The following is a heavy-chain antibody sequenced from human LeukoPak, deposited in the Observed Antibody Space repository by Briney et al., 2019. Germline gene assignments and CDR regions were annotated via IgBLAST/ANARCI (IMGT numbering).Heavy chain of an antibody. CDR2: IYYSGST. CDR1: GGSISSYY. Sequence: SETLSLTCTVSGGSISSYYWSWIRQPPGKGLEWIGYIYYSGSTNYNPSLKSRITISVDTSKNQFSLKLSSVTAADTAVYYCARATGYGSGSYNDYWGQGTLVTVSS. J-gene: IGHJ4*02. D-gene: IGHD3-10*01. V-gene: IGHV4-59*01. CDR3: ARATGYGSGSYNDY.